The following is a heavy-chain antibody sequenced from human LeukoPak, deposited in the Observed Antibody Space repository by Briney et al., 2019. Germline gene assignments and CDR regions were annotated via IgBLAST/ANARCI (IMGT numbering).Heavy chain of an antibody. V-gene: IGHV3-33*05. D-gene: IGHD3-10*01. CDR1: GFTFSSYG. J-gene: IGHJ5*02. CDR2: ISFDGIDK. Sequence: GRSLRLSCAASGFTFSSYGMHWVRQAPGKGLEWVAVISFDGIDKYYADSVKGRFTISRDNSKNTLQLQMNSLRVEDTAVYYCAREGLLRGVIGNYFDPWGQGTLVTVSS. CDR3: AREGLLRGVIGNYFDP.